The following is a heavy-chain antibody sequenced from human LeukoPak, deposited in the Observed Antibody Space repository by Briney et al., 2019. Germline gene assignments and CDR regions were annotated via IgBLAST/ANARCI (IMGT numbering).Heavy chain of an antibody. D-gene: IGHD5-18*01. CDR3: ARGAAETAMVTNFDY. CDR1: GYTFTNYG. J-gene: IGHJ4*02. CDR2: INTKTGNP. Sequence: GASVKVSCKASGYTFTNYGLNWVRQAPGQGLEWMGWINTKTGNPKYAQGFTGRFVFSLDTSVTTAYLQISSLEAEDTAVYYCARGAAETAMVTNFDYWGQGTLVTVSS. V-gene: IGHV7-4-1*02.